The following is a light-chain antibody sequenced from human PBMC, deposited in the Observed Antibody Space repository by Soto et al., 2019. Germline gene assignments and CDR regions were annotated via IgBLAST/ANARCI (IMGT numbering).Light chain of an antibody. CDR1: ESVRSN. J-gene: IGKJ5*01. CDR2: GAS. Sequence: EIVMTQSPATLSVPPGDRATLSCRASESVRSNLAWYQQKPGQAPRLLIYGASIRAADIPARFSGSGSGTEFTLTISTMQSEDFAVYYCQQYYDWPTLTFGKGTRLE. V-gene: IGKV3-15*01. CDR3: QQYYDWPTLT.